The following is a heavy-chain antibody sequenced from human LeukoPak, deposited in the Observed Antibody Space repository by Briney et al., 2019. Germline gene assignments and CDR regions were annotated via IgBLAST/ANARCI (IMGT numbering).Heavy chain of an antibody. CDR1: GFTFSSYA. Sequence: PGGSLRLSCAASGFTFSSYAMHWVRQAPGKGLEWVAVISYDGSNKYYADSVKGRFTISRDNSKNTLYLQTNSLRAEDTAVYYCAREGDIWGQGTMVTVSS. CDR3: AREGDI. CDR2: ISYDGSNK. V-gene: IGHV3-30-3*01. J-gene: IGHJ3*02.